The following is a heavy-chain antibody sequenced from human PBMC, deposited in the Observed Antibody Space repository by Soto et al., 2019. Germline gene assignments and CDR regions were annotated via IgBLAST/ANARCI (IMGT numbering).Heavy chain of an antibody. D-gene: IGHD3-10*01. Sequence: QLHLVQSGAEVKKAGSXXKVSCKASGGTVSSYAITWVRQAPGKGLEWMGVFIPIFVSAHYAPKFQGRITITADESTSTAYMELSGLTSEDTAIYYCARDVSSDTTGFRGYDLWGQGTQVTVSS. CDR1: GGTVSSYA. CDR2: FIPIFVSA. J-gene: IGHJ4*02. CDR3: ARDVSSDTTGFRGYDL. V-gene: IGHV1-69*01.